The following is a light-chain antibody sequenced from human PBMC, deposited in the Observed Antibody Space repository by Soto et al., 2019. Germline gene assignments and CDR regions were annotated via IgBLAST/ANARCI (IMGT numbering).Light chain of an antibody. Sequence: EIVLTQSPATLAFSPGERATVSCSASQSVTAKYLAWYQQKSGQTPRLLIYGASVRAPGIPDRFSGSGSGTDFTLTINRLEPQDFAVYYCQQYGSSLITFGQGTRLEIK. CDR1: QSVTAKY. J-gene: IGKJ5*01. CDR2: GAS. V-gene: IGKV3-20*01. CDR3: QQYGSSLIT.